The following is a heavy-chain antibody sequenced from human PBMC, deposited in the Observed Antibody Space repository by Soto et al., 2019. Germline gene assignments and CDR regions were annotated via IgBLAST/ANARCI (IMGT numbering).Heavy chain of an antibody. CDR1: GGSISSGGYY. V-gene: IGHV4-31*03. D-gene: IGHD6-13*01. CDR2: IYYSGST. Sequence: SETLSLTCTVSGGSISSGGYYWSWIRQHPGKGLEWIGYIYYSGSTYYNPSLKSRVTISVDTSKNQFSLKLSSVTAADTAVYYCARDPHPVYSSTDWGQGTLVTVSS. J-gene: IGHJ4*02. CDR3: ARDPHPVYSSTD.